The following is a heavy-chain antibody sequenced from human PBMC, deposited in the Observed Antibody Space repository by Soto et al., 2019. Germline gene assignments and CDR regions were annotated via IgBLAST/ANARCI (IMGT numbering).Heavy chain of an antibody. Sequence: HWSSFRLSCAACGFTFISSSMNGDRQAQGKGLEWVAYISSISGTIYYAASVKGRFTISRDNAKTSLYLQMNSLRDEDTAVYYCARDQFSSWYLGISYYGMDVWGQGTTVTVPS. CDR1: GFTFISSS. CDR2: ISSISGTI. CDR3: ARDQFSSWYLGISYYGMDV. J-gene: IGHJ6*02. V-gene: IGHV3-48*02. D-gene: IGHD6-13*01.